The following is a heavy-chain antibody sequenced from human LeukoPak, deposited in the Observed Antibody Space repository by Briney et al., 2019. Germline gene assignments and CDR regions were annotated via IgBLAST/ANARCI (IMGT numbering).Heavy chain of an antibody. V-gene: IGHV4-59*01. CDR3: ARTITLDIVVVVAATPDWYFDL. D-gene: IGHD2-15*01. Sequence: SETLSLTCTVSGGSISSYYWSWIRQPPGKGLEWIGYIYYSGSTNYNPSLKSRVTISVDTSKNQFSLKLSSVTAADTAGYYCARTITLDIVVVVAATPDWYFDLWGRGTLVTVSS. J-gene: IGHJ2*01. CDR1: GGSISSYY. CDR2: IYYSGST.